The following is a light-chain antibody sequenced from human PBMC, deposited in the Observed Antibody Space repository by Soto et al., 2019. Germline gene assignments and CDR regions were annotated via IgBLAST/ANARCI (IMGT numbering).Light chain of an antibody. CDR2: EVS. J-gene: IGLJ3*02. CDR1: SSDVGSYDY. Sequence: QSALTQPPSASGSPGQSVTISCTGTSSDVGSYDYVSWYQQHPRKAPKLMIYEVSKRPSGVHDRFHGSKSGNTATLTVSGLQAEDEADYYCSSFVGSNNWGVFGGGTKLTVL. V-gene: IGLV2-8*01. CDR3: SSFVGSNNWGV.